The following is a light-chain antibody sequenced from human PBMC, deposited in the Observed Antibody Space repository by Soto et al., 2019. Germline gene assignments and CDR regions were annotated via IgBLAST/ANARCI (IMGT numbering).Light chain of an antibody. CDR1: SSNNGARYD. V-gene: IGLV1-40*01. CDR3: QSYDSSLNRV. CDR2: GDN. J-gene: IGLJ1*01. Sequence: QSVLTQPPSVSGAPGQRITISCTGSSSNNGARYDVHWYRQLPGAAPKLLLYGDNNRPSGVPDRFSGSKSGASASLAITGLQADDEADYYCQSYDSSLNRVFGTGTKLTVL.